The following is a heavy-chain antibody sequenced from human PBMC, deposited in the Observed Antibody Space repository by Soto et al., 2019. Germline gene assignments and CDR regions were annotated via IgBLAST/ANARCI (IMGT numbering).Heavy chain of an antibody. Sequence: LFRTWSVSGGANISGGYFWSWIRQPPGKGLEWIGYIYHSGSTYYNPSLKSRVTISVDRSKNQFSLKLSSVTAADTAVYYCARTPTPWGQGTLVTVSS. CDR3: ARTPTP. J-gene: IGHJ5*02. CDR2: IYHSGST. CDR1: GGANISGGYF. D-gene: IGHD1-26*01. V-gene: IGHV4-30-2*01.